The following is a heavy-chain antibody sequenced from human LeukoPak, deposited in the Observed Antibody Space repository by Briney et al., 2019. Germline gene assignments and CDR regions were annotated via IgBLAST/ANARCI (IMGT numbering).Heavy chain of an antibody. Sequence: PGGSLRLSCAASGFTFSDSYMTWIRQAPGKGLELLSYISGSSSDVNYIDSVRGRFTISRDNDKNSLYLHMNSLTVEDTAVYYCSRDPRHSDYWGQGTLVTVSS. CDR1: GFTFSDSY. V-gene: IGHV3-11*01. CDR2: ISGSSSDV. CDR3: SRDPRHSDY. J-gene: IGHJ4*02.